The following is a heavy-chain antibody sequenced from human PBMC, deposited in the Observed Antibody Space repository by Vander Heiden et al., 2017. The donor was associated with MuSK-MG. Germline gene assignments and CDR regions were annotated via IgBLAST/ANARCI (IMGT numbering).Heavy chain of an antibody. D-gene: IGHD2-2*01. Sequence: QVQLQQWGAGLLKPSETLSLTCAVYGGSFSGYYWSWIRQPPGKGLEWIGEINHSGSTNYNPSLKSRVTISVDTSKNQFSLKLSSVTAADTAVYYCARGNILTYCSSTSCYVNDYYYYYGMDVWGQGTTVTVSS. CDR3: ARGNILTYCSSTSCYVNDYYYYYGMDV. J-gene: IGHJ6*02. CDR1: GGSFSGYY. V-gene: IGHV4-34*01. CDR2: INHSGST.